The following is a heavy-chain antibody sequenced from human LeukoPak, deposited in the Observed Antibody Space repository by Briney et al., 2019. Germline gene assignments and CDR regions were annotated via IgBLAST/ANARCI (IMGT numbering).Heavy chain of an antibody. D-gene: IGHD3-3*01. V-gene: IGHV3-23*01. Sequence: GGSLRLSCAASGFTFRSYAMSWVRQAPGRGLEWVLAISVSGGSTYYEHPVKGRFTISRDNSKNPLYLQMNSLRAEDTAVYYCAKDLYYDFWSGPGDWGQGTLVTVSS. CDR1: GFTFRSYA. CDR2: ISVSGGST. J-gene: IGHJ4*02. CDR3: AKDLYYDFWSGPGD.